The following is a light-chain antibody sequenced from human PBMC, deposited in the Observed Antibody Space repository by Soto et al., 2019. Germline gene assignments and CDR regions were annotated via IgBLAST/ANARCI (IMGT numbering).Light chain of an antibody. V-gene: IGKV1-17*01. Sequence: DIQMTQSPSSLPASVGDRVTIICRASQGISNDLGWYQQKPGKAPKRLIYAASSLDGGVPSRFSGSGSGTEFTLTISSLQTEDFATYYCLQHNTYPYTFGQGTKLEIK. CDR3: LQHNTYPYT. CDR1: QGISND. CDR2: AAS. J-gene: IGKJ2*01.